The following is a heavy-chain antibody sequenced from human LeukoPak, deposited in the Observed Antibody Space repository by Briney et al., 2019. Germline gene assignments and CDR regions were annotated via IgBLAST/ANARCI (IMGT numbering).Heavy chain of an antibody. D-gene: IGHD4-23*01. Sequence: SVKVSCKASGGTFSSYAISWVRQAPGQGLEWMGGIIPIFGTANYAQKFQGRVTITTDESTSTAYMELSSLRSEDTAVYYCARAQAPKLTEEINYYYMDVWGKGTTVTVSS. V-gene: IGHV1-69*05. CDR1: GGTFSSYA. CDR2: IIPIFGTA. CDR3: ARAQAPKLTEEINYYYMDV. J-gene: IGHJ6*03.